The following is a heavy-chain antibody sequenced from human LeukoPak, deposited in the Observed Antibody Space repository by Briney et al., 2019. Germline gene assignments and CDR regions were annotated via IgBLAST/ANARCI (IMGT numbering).Heavy chain of an antibody. CDR1: GFTFSSYS. D-gene: IGHD3-22*01. CDR2: IYSGGST. V-gene: IGHV3-53*01. Sequence: SGGSLRLSCAASGFTFSSYSMSWVRQAPGKGLEWVSVIYSGGSTYYADSVKGRFTISRDNSKNTLYLQMNSLRAEDTAVYYCARGDITMIPYWGQGTLVTVSS. CDR3: ARGDITMIPY. J-gene: IGHJ4*02.